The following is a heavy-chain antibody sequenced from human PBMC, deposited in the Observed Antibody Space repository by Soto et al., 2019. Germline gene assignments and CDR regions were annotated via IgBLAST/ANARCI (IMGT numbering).Heavy chain of an antibody. V-gene: IGHV3-33*01. CDR3: ARDPPAGLYNWFDP. CDR2: IWYDGSNK. J-gene: IGHJ5*02. CDR1: GFTFSSYG. Sequence: PGGSLRLSCAASGFTFSSYGMHWVRQAPGKGLEWVAVIWYDGSNKYYADSVKGRFTISRDNSKNTLYLQMNSLRAEDTAVYYCARDPPAGLYNWFDPWGQGTLVTVSS. D-gene: IGHD6-13*01.